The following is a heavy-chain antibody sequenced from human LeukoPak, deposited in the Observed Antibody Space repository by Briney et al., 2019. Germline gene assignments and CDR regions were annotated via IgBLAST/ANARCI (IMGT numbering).Heavy chain of an antibody. D-gene: IGHD6-13*01. Sequence: SETLSLTCTVSGGSISSSSYYWGWIRQPPGKGLEWIGSIYYSGSTYYNPSLKSRVTISVDTSKNQFSLKLSSVTAADTAVYYCARRGYSSSWYSRVYGFDYWGQGTLVTVSS. CDR1: GGSISSSSYY. V-gene: IGHV4-39*01. CDR2: IYYSGST. J-gene: IGHJ4*02. CDR3: ARRGYSSSWYSRVYGFDY.